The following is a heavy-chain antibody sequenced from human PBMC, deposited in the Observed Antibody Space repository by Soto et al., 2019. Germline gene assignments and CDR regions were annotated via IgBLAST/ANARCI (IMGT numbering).Heavy chain of an antibody. Sequence: SETLSLTCTVSGGSISSYYWSWIRQPPGKGLEWIGYIYYSGSTNYNPSLKSRVTISVDTSKNQFSLKLSSVTAADTAVYYCARTLTSYGDYVNYFDYWGQGILVTVSS. CDR1: GGSISSYY. J-gene: IGHJ4*02. CDR3: ARTLTSYGDYVNYFDY. D-gene: IGHD4-17*01. V-gene: IGHV4-59*01. CDR2: IYYSGST.